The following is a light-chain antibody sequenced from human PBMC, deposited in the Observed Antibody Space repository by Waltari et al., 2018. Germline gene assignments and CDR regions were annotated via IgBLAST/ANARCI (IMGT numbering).Light chain of an antibody. V-gene: IGKV3D-15*01. Sequence: EVVMTQSPATLSVSPGDRATLSCRASERVSVDLAWYQQRPGQASRHIVYGADTSATGVPARFIVRGSGTEFTLTISSLQSEDFAVYYCQQYNDWPLLTFGGETRVEIK. J-gene: IGKJ4*01. CDR2: GAD. CDR3: QQYNDWPLLT. CDR1: ERVSVD.